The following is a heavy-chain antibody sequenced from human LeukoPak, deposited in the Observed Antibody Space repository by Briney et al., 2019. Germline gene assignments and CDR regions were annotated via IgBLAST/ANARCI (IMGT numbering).Heavy chain of an antibody. CDR1: GFIFSDYE. CDR2: ISFSGNSI. Sequence: GGSLRLSCAASGFIFSDYEMNWVRQAPGKGLEWVSYISFSGNSIYYADSVKGRFTISRDNSKNTLYLQMNSLRAEDTAVYYCARAMEYSSGWFDYWGQGTLATVSS. CDR3: ARAMEYSSGWFDY. D-gene: IGHD6-19*01. J-gene: IGHJ4*02. V-gene: IGHV3-48*03.